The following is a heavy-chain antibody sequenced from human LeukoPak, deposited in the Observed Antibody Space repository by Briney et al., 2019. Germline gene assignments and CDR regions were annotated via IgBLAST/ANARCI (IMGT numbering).Heavy chain of an antibody. CDR2: ISGSGSST. CDR3: AKDDRIAVAGAGHY. J-gene: IGHJ4*02. Sequence: GGSLRLSCAASGFTFSSYGMSWVRQAPGKGLEWVSCISGSGSSTYYADSVKGRFTISRDNSKNTLHLQMNSLRAEDTAVYYCAKDDRIAVAGAGHYWGQGTLVTVSS. V-gene: IGHV3-23*01. CDR1: GFTFSSYG. D-gene: IGHD6-19*01.